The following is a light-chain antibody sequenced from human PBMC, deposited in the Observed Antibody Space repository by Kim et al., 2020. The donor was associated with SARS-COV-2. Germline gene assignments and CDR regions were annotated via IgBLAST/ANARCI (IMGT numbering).Light chain of an antibody. CDR2: RNR. CDR1: SASNGSNY. V-gene: IGLV1-47*01. CDR3: ATCDGSHVV. Sequence: GQRVTIACVGSSASNGSNYVYWHQPLQGPAPTILDYRNRQPPLGVPNRFSGSRSGASATLAISGLRSEDESDYYCATCDGSHVVFGGGTQLTVL. J-gene: IGLJ2*01.